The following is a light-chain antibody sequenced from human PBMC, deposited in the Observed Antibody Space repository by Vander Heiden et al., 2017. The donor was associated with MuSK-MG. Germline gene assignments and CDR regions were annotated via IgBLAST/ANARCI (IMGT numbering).Light chain of an antibody. CDR2: AAS. J-gene: IGKJ3*01. CDR1: QGISSY. V-gene: IGKV1-8*01. CDR3: QQEDSSPFT. Sequence: AIRLTQSPSSLSASTGDRVTITCRASQGISSYLAWYQQKPGKAPKLLIYAASTLQSGVPSRFSGSGSGTDFTLTISCLQSEDFATYYCQQEDSSPFTFGHGTKVXIK.